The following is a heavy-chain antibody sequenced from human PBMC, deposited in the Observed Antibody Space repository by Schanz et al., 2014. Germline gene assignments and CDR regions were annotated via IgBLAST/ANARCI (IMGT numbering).Heavy chain of an antibody. Sequence: EVKLVESGGGLVQPGGSLRLSCAASGFTFSDHFMDWVRQAPGKGLEWVSYISSSSGTIYYADSVKGRFTISRDNAKNSLYLQMNSLRAEDTAVYYCARDLNRCGGDCYSGWGQGTLVTVSS. CDR1: GFTFSDHF. D-gene: IGHD2-21*02. J-gene: IGHJ4*02. V-gene: IGHV3-48*01. CDR3: ARDLNRCGGDCYSG. CDR2: ISSSSGTI.